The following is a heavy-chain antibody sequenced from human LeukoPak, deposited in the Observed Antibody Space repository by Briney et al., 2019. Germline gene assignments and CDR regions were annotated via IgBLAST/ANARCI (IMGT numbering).Heavy chain of an antibody. D-gene: IGHD6-19*01. CDR1: GFTFSSYW. V-gene: IGHV3-7*01. CDR2: IKQDGSEK. Sequence: GGSLRLSCAASGFTFSSYWMSWVRQAPGKGLEWVANIKQDGSEKYYVDSVKGRFTISRDNAKNSLYLQMNSLRAEDTAVYYCARDKLYSSGWNGMDVWGQGTTVTVSS. CDR3: ARDKLYSSGWNGMDV. J-gene: IGHJ6*02.